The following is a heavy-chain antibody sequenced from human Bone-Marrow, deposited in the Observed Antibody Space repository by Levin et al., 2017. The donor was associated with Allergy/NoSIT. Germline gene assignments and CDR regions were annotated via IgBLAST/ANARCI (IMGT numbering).Heavy chain of an antibody. D-gene: IGHD3-3*01. V-gene: IGHV4-30-4*01. CDR3: AKTYDFWTGRPGKYYYALEV. J-gene: IGHJ6*01. CDR2: IHYSGNT. Sequence: SQTLSLTCAVSGGSVSSSSGDNYWSWIRQPPGKGLEWIGYIHYSGNTYYNPSLKSRVAISADTSKNQFSLNVTSVTAADTAVYFCAKTYDFWTGRPGKYYYALEVWGQGTTVSVSS. CDR1: GGSVSSSSGDNY.